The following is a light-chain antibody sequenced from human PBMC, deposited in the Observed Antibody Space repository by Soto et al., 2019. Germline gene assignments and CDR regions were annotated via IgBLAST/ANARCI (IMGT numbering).Light chain of an antibody. CDR1: SSDVGGYNY. J-gene: IGLJ2*01. Sequence: QSALTQPASVSGSPGQSITISCTGTSSDVGGYNYVSWYQQHPGKAPKLMIYGVTNRPSGVSNRFSGSKSGNTASLTISGLQAEDEADYYCNSYTSSPTLSVVFGGGTKLTVL. CDR3: NSYTSSPTLSVV. V-gene: IGLV2-14*01. CDR2: GVT.